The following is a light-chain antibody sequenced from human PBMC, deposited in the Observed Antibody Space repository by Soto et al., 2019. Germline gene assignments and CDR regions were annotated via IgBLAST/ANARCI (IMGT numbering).Light chain of an antibody. J-gene: IGKJ2*01. CDR1: QSVSSHY. Sequence: EIVLTQSPATLSLSPGERATLSCGASQSVSSHYLAWYQQKPGLAPRLLIYDASSRATGIPDRFSGSGSGTDFTLTISRLETEDFAVYYCQQYGSSSYTFGQGTKLEIK. V-gene: IGKV3D-20*01. CDR3: QQYGSSSYT. CDR2: DAS.